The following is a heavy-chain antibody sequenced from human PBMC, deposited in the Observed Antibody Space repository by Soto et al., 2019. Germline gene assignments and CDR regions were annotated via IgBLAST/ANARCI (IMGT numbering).Heavy chain of an antibody. Sequence: RGESLKISCKASGYSFSDYWIGWVRQVPGKGLEWVGTIYAGDSDPRYSPSFEGQVTMSVDKSISTAYLHWSSLKASDSAIYYCARQHPLDSSAWYNWGQGTLVTVSS. D-gene: IGHD6-19*01. V-gene: IGHV5-51*01. CDR3: ARQHPLDSSAWYN. J-gene: IGHJ4*02. CDR1: GYSFSDYW. CDR2: IYAGDSDP.